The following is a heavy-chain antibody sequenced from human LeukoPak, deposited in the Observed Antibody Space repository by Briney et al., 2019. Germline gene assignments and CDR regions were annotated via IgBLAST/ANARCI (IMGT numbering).Heavy chain of an antibody. CDR1: GYTFTGYY. CDR3: AREGGGSYDY. J-gene: IGHJ4*02. CDR2: INPSSGGT. Sequence: ASVKVSCKASGYTFTGYYMHWMRQAPGQGLEWMGWINPSSGGTGYAQEFQGRVTLTRDTSISTAYMELRSLRSDDTAVYYCAREGGGSYDYWGQGTLVTVSS. D-gene: IGHD1-26*01. V-gene: IGHV1-2*02.